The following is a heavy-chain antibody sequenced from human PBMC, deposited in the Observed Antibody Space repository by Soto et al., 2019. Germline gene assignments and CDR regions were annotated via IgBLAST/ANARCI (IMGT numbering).Heavy chain of an antibody. CDR2: TYYRSKWYN. D-gene: IGHD2-15*01. J-gene: IGHJ5*02. Sequence: QSQTLSLTCAISGDSVSSNSAAWNWIRQSPSRGLEWLGRTYYRSKWYNDYAVSVKSRITINPDTSKNQFSLQLNSVTPEDTAVYYCARNLVVVVAATKTANWFDPWGQGTLVTVSS. V-gene: IGHV6-1*01. CDR1: GDSVSSNSAA. CDR3: ARNLVVVVAATKTANWFDP.